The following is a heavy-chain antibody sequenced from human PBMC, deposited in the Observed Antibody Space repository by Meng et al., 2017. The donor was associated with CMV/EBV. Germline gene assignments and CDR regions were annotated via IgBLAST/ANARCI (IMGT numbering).Heavy chain of an antibody. Sequence: ASVKVSCKASGYTFTSYDIHWVRQATGQGLEWMGWMNPNSGNTGYAQKFQGRVTMTRNTSISTAYMELSSLRSGDTAVYYCARGPYCSSTSCYVAFVYYYYGMDVWGQGTTVTVSS. CDR3: ARGPYCSSTSCYVAFVYYYYGMDV. CDR1: GYTFTSYD. V-gene: IGHV1-8*01. CDR2: MNPNSGNT. D-gene: IGHD2-2*01. J-gene: IGHJ6*02.